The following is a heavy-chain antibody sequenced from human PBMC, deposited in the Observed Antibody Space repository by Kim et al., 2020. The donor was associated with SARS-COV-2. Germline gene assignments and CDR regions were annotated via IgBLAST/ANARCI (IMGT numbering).Heavy chain of an antibody. D-gene: IGHD3-10*01. J-gene: IGHJ4*02. V-gene: IGHV4-34*01. Sequence: NYNPSLKSRVTISVDTSKNQFSLKLSSVTAADTAVYYCARPSSGSWGLAYWGQGTLVTVSS. CDR3: ARPSSGSWGLAY.